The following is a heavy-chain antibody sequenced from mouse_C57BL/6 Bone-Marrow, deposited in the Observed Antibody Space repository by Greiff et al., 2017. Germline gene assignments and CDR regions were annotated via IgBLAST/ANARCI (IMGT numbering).Heavy chain of an antibody. D-gene: IGHD1-1*01. CDR3: ARVDGFAY. Sequence: EVKVVESGGGLVKPGGSLKLSCAASGFTFSDYGMHWVRQAPEKGLEWVAYISSGSSTIYYADSVKGRFTISRDNAKNTLFLQMTSLRSEDTAMYYCARVDGFAYWGQGTLVTVSA. CDR1: GFTFSDYG. V-gene: IGHV5-17*01. J-gene: IGHJ3*01. CDR2: ISSGSSTI.